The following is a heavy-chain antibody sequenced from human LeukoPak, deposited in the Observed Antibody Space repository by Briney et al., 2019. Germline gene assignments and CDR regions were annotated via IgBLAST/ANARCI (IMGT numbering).Heavy chain of an antibody. CDR1: GFTFNTFS. D-gene: IGHD2-15*01. CDR2: ISSVSNAM. Sequence: GGSLRLSCAASGFTFNTFSMNWVRQAPGKGLEWVSHISSVSNAMYYADSVKGRFTISRDNAKNSLYLQMNSLRAEDTAMYYCARDLRGGYGPWGQGTMVTVSS. CDR3: ARDLRGGYGP. V-gene: IGHV3-48*04. J-gene: IGHJ3*01.